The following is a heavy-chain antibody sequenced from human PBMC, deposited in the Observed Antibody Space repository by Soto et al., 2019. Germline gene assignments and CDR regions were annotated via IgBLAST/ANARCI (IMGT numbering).Heavy chain of an antibody. Sequence: SETLSLTCTVSGGSISSYYWSWIRQPPGKGLEWFGYIYYSGSTNYNPSLKSRVTISVDTSKNQFSLKLSSVTAADTAVYYCARNLGVERRFLEWLGGTWFDPWGQGTLVTVSS. D-gene: IGHD3-3*01. J-gene: IGHJ5*02. CDR3: ARNLGVERRFLEWLGGTWFDP. CDR2: IYYSGST. CDR1: GGSISSYY. V-gene: IGHV4-59*01.